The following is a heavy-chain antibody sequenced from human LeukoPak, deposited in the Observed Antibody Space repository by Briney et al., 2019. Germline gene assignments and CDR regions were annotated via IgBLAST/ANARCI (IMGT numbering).Heavy chain of an antibody. D-gene: IGHD6-13*01. Sequence: SETLSLTCTVSGGSISSGDNYWGWIRQPPGKGLEWIGYIYYSGRTYYSPSLKSRVTISVDTSKNQFSLKLRSVTASDTAVYSCARGGYSTSWAAFDIWGQGTMVTVSS. CDR2: IYYSGRT. V-gene: IGHV4-30-4*01. CDR1: GGSISSGDNY. J-gene: IGHJ3*02. CDR3: ARGGYSTSWAAFDI.